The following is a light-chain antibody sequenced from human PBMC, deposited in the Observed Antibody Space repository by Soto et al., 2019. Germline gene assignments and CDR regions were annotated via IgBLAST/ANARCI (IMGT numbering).Light chain of an antibody. CDR2: DAS. CDR3: QQYGSSFTWT. CDR1: QSVSSY. V-gene: IGKV3-11*01. J-gene: IGKJ1*01. Sequence: EIVLTQSPATLSLSPGERATLSCRASQSVSSYLAWYQQKPGQAPRLLIYDASNRATGIPARFSGSGSGTDFTLTISRLEPEDFAVYYCQQYGSSFTWTFGQGTKVDIK.